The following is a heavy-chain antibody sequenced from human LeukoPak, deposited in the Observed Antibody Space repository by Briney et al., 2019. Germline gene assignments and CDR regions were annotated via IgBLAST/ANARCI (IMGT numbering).Heavy chain of an antibody. Sequence: SETLSLTCAGYGGSFSGYYWSWIRQPPGKGLEWIGEINHSGSTNYNPSLKSRVTISVDTSKNQFSLKLSSVTAADTAVYYCASGYSGYADFDYWGQGTLVTVSS. J-gene: IGHJ4*02. CDR2: INHSGST. CDR3: ASGYSGYADFDY. CDR1: GGSFSGYY. V-gene: IGHV4-34*01. D-gene: IGHD5-12*01.